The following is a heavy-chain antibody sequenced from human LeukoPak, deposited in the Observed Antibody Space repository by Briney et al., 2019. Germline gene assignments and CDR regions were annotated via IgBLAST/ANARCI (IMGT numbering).Heavy chain of an antibody. Sequence: PSETLSLTCAVYGGSFSGYYWSWIRQPPGKGLEWIGEINHSGSTNYNPSLKSRVTISVDTSKNQFSLKLSSVTAADTAVYYCARDTVATSSIRFDYWGQGTLVTVSS. CDR2: INHSGST. CDR1: GGSFSGYY. D-gene: IGHD5-12*01. J-gene: IGHJ4*02. CDR3: ARDTVATSSIRFDY. V-gene: IGHV4-34*01.